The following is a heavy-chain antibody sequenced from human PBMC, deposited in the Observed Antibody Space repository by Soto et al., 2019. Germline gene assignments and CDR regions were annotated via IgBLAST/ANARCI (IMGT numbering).Heavy chain of an antibody. J-gene: IGHJ4*02. CDR1: GFIFSNYP. CDR2: VSPSGSNT. D-gene: IGHD6-19*01. Sequence: EVQLLESGGGLVQHGGSLRLSCAVSGFIFSNYPMSWVRQAPGKGLEWVSSVSPSGSNTYYADSMKGRFTMSRDNSENRLHLQMNSLRAEDTAVYFCARRDNSGWYSLDYWGQGTLVTVSS. V-gene: IGHV3-23*01. CDR3: ARRDNSGWYSLDY.